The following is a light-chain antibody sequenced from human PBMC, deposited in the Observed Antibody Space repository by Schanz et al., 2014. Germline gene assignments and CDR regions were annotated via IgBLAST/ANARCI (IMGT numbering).Light chain of an antibody. V-gene: IGKV1-12*01. J-gene: IGKJ2*01. CDR2: AAS. CDR3: QHYSVPSGT. Sequence: IQMTQSPSSVSASVGDRVTITCRASQGISSWLAWYQQKPGKAPKLLIYAASSLQSGVPSRFSGSGSGTDFTLTISGLQPDDFATFYCQHYSVPSGTFGQGTKLEIK. CDR1: QGISSW.